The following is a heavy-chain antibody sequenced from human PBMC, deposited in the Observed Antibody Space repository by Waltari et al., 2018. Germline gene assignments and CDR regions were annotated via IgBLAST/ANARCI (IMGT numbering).Heavy chain of an antibody. D-gene: IGHD3-22*01. CDR2: MSSSSSYI. Sequence: EVQLVESGGGLVKPGGSLRLSCAASGLTFSSYSMNWVSQAPGKGLEWVSSMSSSSSYIYYADSGKGRFTISRDNAKNSLYLQMNSLRAEDTAVYYCARDYYDSSGYYYQGGNFDYWGQGTLVTVSS. J-gene: IGHJ4*02. CDR3: ARDYYDSSGYYYQGGNFDY. CDR1: GLTFSSYS. V-gene: IGHV3-21*01.